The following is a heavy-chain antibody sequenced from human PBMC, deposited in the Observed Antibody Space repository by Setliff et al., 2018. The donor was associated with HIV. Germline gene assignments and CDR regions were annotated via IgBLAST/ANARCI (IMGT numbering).Heavy chain of an antibody. CDR1: GFIFSSYA. V-gene: IGHV3-23*01. CDR2: LSGSGGSP. J-gene: IGHJ4*02. Sequence: GGSLRLSCAASGFIFSSYAMSWVRQAPGKGLEWVSTLSGSGGSPFYADSVKGRFTISRDNSKKTLYLQMNSLRAGDTAVYYCATEQGTIFRVIKAHFDYWGQGALVTVSS. D-gene: IGHD3-3*01. CDR3: ATEQGTIFRVIKAHFDY.